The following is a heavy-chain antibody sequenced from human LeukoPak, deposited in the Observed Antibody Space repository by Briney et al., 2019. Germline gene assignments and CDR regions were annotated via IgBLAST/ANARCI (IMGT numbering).Heavy chain of an antibody. V-gene: IGHV1-69*13. J-gene: IGHJ5*02. D-gene: IGHD2-2*01. CDR1: GGTFSSYA. Sequence: SVKVSCKASGGTFSSYAISWVRQAPGQGLEWMGGIIPIFGTANYAQKFQGRVTITADESTSTAYMELSSLRSEDTAVYYCARGVGAEDIVVVPAAPECWFDPWGQGTLVTVSS. CDR3: ARGVGAEDIVVVPAAPECWFDP. CDR2: IIPIFGTA.